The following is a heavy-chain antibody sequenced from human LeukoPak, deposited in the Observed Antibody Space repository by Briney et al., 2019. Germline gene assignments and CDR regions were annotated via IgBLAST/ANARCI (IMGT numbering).Heavy chain of an antibody. Sequence: SETLSLTCAVSGYSISSGYYWGWIRQPPGKGLEWIGSIYYSGSTYYNPSLKSRVTISVDTSKNQFSLKLSSVTAADTAVYYCASYYYGSGSWSQGTLVTVSS. CDR3: ASYYYGSGS. D-gene: IGHD3-10*01. CDR2: IYYSGST. CDR1: GYSISSGYY. J-gene: IGHJ4*02. V-gene: IGHV4-38-2*01.